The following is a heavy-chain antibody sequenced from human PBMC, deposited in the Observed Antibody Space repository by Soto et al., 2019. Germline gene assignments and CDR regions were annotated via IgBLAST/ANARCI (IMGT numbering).Heavy chain of an antibody. V-gene: IGHV3-30*18. D-gene: IGHD2-15*01. CDR3: AKSNGGYCSGGSCYNFDY. CDR1: GFTFSSYG. Sequence: GGSLRLSCAASGFTFSSYGMHWVRQAPGKGLEWVAVISYDGSNRYYADSVKGRFTISRDNSKNPLYLQMNSLRAEDTAVYYCAKSNGGYCSGGSCYNFDYWGQGTLVTVSS. CDR2: ISYDGSNR. J-gene: IGHJ4*02.